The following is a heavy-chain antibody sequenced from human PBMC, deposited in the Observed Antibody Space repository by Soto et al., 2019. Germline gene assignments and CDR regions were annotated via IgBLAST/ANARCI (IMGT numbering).Heavy chain of an antibody. V-gene: IGHV4-30-4*01. Sequence: QVQLQESGPGLVKPSQTLSLTCTVSGGSTSSDNYWSWIRQPPGKGLEWIGHIYYSGNTDYNPSLKTRLAISIDTSKNLFPLKPSSLTAADTGVYFCGREGGESSDGLYYFDSWGQGPLVTVSS. D-gene: IGHD3-16*01. CDR1: GGSTSSDNY. CDR3: GREGGESSDGLYYFDS. J-gene: IGHJ4*02. CDR2: IYYSGNT.